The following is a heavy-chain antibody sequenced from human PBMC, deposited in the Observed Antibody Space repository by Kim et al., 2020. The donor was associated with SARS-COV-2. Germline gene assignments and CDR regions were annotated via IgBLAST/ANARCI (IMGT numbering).Heavy chain of an antibody. CDR1: GGSFSGYY. D-gene: IGHD6-13*01. Sequence: SETLSLTCAVYGGSFSGYYWSWIRQPPGKGLEWIGEINHSGSTNYNPSLKSRVTISVDTSKNQFSLKLSSVTAADTAVYYCARAPGYSSSWYRIPAGTFDYWGQGTLVTVSS. V-gene: IGHV4-34*01. CDR2: INHSGST. J-gene: IGHJ4*02. CDR3: ARAPGYSSSWYRIPAGTFDY.